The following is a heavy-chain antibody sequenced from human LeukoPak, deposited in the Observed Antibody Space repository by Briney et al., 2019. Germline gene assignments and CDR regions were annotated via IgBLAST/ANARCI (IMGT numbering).Heavy chain of an antibody. CDR2: IYSGGST. CDR1: GFTVSSNY. V-gene: IGHV3-66*01. J-gene: IGHJ4*02. D-gene: IGHD5-12*01. CDR3: ARTPGSGYDLPGYFDY. Sequence: GGSLRLSCAVSGFTVSSNYMSWVRQAPGKGLEWVSVIYSGGSTYYADSVKGRFTISRDNSKNTLYLQMNSLRAEDTAVYYCARTPGSGYDLPGYFDYWGQGTLVTVSS.